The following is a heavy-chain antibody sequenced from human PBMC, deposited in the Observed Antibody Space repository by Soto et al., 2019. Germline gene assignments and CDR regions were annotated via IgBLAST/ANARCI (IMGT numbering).Heavy chain of an antibody. Sequence: ASVKVSCKASGYTFTSYGISWVRQAPGQGLEWMGWISAYNGNTNYAQKLQGRVTMTTDTSTSTAYMELRSLRSDDTAVYYCARWELLFNPHYGMDVWGQGTTVTVSS. CDR1: GYTFTSYG. D-gene: IGHD1-26*01. CDR3: ARWELLFNPHYGMDV. J-gene: IGHJ6*02. CDR2: ISAYNGNT. V-gene: IGHV1-18*01.